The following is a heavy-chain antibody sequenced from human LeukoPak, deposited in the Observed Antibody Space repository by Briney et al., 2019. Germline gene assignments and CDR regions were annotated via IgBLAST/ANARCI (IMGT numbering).Heavy chain of an antibody. CDR2: IYYSGTT. D-gene: IGHD6-19*01. V-gene: IGHV4-59*01. CDR3: ARGRSGWYPSLDY. Sequence: SETLSLTCTVSGGSISNKYWSWIRQPPGKGLEWIGYIYYSGTTNYKPSLRSRVTISVDTSKNQFSLKLTSVTAADTAVYYCARGRSGWYPSLDYWGQGTLVTVSS. CDR1: GGSISNKY. J-gene: IGHJ4*02.